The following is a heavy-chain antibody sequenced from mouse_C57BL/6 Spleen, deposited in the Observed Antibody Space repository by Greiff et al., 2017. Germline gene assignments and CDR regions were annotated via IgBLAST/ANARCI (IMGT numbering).Heavy chain of an antibody. D-gene: IGHD2-2*01. CDR1: GYAFSSYW. J-gene: IGHJ4*01. Sequence: QVQLQQSGAELVKPGASVKISCKASGYAFSSYWMNWVKQRPGKGLEWIGQIYPGDGDTNYNGKFKGKATLTADKSSSTAYMQLSSLTSEDSAVYFCARWGGYDEGNYYAMDYWGQGTSVTVSS. V-gene: IGHV1-80*01. CDR3: ARWGGYDEGNYYAMDY. CDR2: IYPGDGDT.